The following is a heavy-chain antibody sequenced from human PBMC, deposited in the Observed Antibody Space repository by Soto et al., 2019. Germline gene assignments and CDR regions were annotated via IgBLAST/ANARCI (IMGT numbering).Heavy chain of an antibody. Sequence: ASVKVSCKASGHTLINYYMHWVRQAPGQGLDWLGKIDPSGHGTSYAERFQGRITLTSDTSTNTVYVELSSLRSEDTAIYYCAINYYDSSAYLYWGQGTLVTVSS. V-gene: IGHV1-46*01. CDR2: IDPSGHGT. J-gene: IGHJ4*02. CDR3: AINYYDSSAYLY. D-gene: IGHD3-22*01. CDR1: GHTLINYY.